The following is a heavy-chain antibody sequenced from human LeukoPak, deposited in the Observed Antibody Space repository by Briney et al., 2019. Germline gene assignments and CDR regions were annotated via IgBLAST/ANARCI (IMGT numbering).Heavy chain of an antibody. CDR3: ARQRRWIQQI. CDR1: GGSISSSDHY. V-gene: IGHV4-39*01. Sequence: PSGTLSLTCTVSGGSISSSDHYWGWIRQSPGMGLEWIGSIYYSGTTYYNPSLKSRVTISVDTSKNQFSLKLSSVTAADTAVYYCARQRRWIQQIWGQGTLVTVSS. D-gene: IGHD5-24*01. CDR2: IYYSGTT. J-gene: IGHJ4*02.